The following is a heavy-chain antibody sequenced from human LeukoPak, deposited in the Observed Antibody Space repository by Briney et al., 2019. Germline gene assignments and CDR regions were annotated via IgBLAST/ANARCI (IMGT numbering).Heavy chain of an antibody. D-gene: IGHD1-26*01. J-gene: IGHJ4*02. CDR3: ARVNSGSYQDHHDY. Sequence: ASVNVSCTASGYTFTSYDINWVRQATGQGLEWMGWMNPNSGNTGYAQKFQGRVTMTRNTSISTAYMELSSLRSEDTAVYYCARVNSGSYQDHHDYWGQGTLVTVSS. V-gene: IGHV1-8*01. CDR2: MNPNSGNT. CDR1: GYTFTSYD.